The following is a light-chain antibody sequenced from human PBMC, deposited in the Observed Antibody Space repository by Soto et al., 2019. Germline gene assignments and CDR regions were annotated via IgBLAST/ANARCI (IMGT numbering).Light chain of an antibody. Sequence: DIQMTQSPSTLSASVGDRVTITCRASQSISTWLAWYQQKPGRAPKLLIYDASSLEDGVTLRLSGSASGTEYTPTITSLLPDDFATYYCQQYQYFSNFGGGTKVE. J-gene: IGKJ4*01. CDR1: QSISTW. V-gene: IGKV1-5*01. CDR2: DAS. CDR3: QQYQYFSN.